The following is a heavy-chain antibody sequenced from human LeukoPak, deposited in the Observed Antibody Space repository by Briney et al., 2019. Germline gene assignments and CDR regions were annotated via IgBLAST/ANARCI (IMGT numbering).Heavy chain of an antibody. CDR1: GFTFSSYW. Sequence: PGGSLRLSCAASGFTFSSYWMSWVRQAPGKGLEWVANIKQDGSEKYCVEPVKGRFTISRDNAKNSLYLQINSLRAEDTAVYYCASPPFSSDSSGGLDYWGQGTLVTVSS. CDR2: IKQDGSEK. V-gene: IGHV3-7*01. J-gene: IGHJ4*02. D-gene: IGHD3-22*01. CDR3: ASPPFSSDSSGGLDY.